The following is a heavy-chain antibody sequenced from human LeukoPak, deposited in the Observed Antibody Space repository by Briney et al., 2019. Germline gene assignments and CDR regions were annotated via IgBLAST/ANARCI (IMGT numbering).Heavy chain of an antibody. Sequence: ASVRVSCTASRYSFTRYDRHWGSEAPGQELEWMGCINPNSGGTEYAQKFQGRVTMTRDTSISTAYVELSRLTSDDTAVYYCAGIIGSNPYYFDYWGQGTLVAVSS. V-gene: IGHV1-2*02. CDR1: RYSFTRYD. CDR3: AGIIGSNPYYFDY. D-gene: IGHD5-24*01. CDR2: INPNSGGT. J-gene: IGHJ4*02.